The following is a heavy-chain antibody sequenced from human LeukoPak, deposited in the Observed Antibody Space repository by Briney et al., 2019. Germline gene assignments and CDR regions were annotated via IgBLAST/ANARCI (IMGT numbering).Heavy chain of an antibody. CDR1: GFTFSSYW. CDR3: ARIPVGGNRAFDV. D-gene: IGHD2-8*02. J-gene: IGHJ3*01. Sequence: GGSLRLSCTASGFTFSSYWMHWVRQVPGKGLVWVSRISDAGSDATYADSVKGRFTISRDNAENTLYLQINSLRVEDTAIYYCARIPVGGNRAFDVWGQGTMVTVSS. CDR2: ISDAGSDA. V-gene: IGHV3-74*01.